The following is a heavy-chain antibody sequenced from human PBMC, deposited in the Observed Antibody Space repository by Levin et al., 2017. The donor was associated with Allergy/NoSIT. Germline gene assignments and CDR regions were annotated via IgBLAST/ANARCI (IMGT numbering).Heavy chain of an antibody. Sequence: RGESLKISCAASGFTFSSYSMNWVRQAPGKGLEWVSSISSSSSYIYYADSVKGRFTISRDNAKNSLYLQMNSLRAEDTAVYYCARNPEGSGSYLAYWGQGTLVTVSS. J-gene: IGHJ4*02. CDR1: GFTFSSYS. CDR3: ARNPEGSGSYLAY. V-gene: IGHV3-21*01. CDR2: ISSSSSYI. D-gene: IGHD1-26*01.